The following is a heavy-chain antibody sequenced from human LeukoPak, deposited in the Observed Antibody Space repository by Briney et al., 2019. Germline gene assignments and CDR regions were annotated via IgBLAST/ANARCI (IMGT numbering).Heavy chain of an antibody. J-gene: IGHJ4*02. CDR1: GYTFTCYG. D-gene: IGHD3-22*01. Sequence: ASVKVSCKASGYTFTCYGISWVRQAPGQGLEWMGWISAYNGNTNYAQKLQGRVTMTTDTSTSTAYMELRSLRSDDTAVYYCARDASICSGGSCFFLYYYDSSGYYLNDYWGQGTLVTVSS. V-gene: IGHV1-18*01. CDR2: ISAYNGNT. CDR3: ARDASICSGGSCFFLYYYDSSGYYLNDY.